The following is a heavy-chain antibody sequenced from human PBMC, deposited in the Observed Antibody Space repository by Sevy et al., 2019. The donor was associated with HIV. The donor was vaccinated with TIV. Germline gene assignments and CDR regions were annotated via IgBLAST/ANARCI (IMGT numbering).Heavy chain of an antibody. D-gene: IGHD3-22*01. V-gene: IGHV3-33*01. J-gene: IGHJ4*02. Sequence: GGSLRLSCAASGSTFSSYGMHWVRQAPGKGLEWVALIWYDGSNKYYADSVKGRFTISRDNSKNTLYLQMYSLGAEDTAVYYCVSGAYYYESRTENFDYWGQGTLVTVSS. CDR2: IWYDGSNK. CDR1: GSTFSSYG. CDR3: VSGAYYYESRTENFDY.